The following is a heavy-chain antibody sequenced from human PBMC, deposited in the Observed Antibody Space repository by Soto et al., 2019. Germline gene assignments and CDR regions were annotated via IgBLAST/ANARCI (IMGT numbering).Heavy chain of an antibody. CDR1: GFTFSKYW. J-gene: IGHJ4*02. D-gene: IGHD2-8*01. Sequence: EVQLVKSGGGLVQPGKALRLSCAASGFTFSKYWMHWVRQAPGKGPVWVSYISGDGTTTDYADSVKGRFTISRDNAKNTLYLQMDSLRVEDTAVYYCAIQDCTNDVCLEAAVTVGGALEYWGQGAQVTVTS. V-gene: IGHV3-74*01. CDR2: ISGDGTTT. CDR3: AIQDCTNDVCLEAAVTVGGALEY.